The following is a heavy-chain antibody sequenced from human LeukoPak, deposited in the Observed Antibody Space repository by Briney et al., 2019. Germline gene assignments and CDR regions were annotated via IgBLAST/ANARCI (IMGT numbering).Heavy chain of an antibody. CDR3: ARGKFYSSGWPGDY. CDR1: GFTFSSYS. J-gene: IGHJ4*02. CDR2: ISSSSSTI. D-gene: IGHD6-19*01. Sequence: GGSLRLSCAASGFTFSSYSMNWVRQAPGKGLEWVSYISSSSSTIYYADSVKGRFTISRDNAKNSLYLQMNSLRDEDTAVYYCARGKFYSSGWPGDYWGQGTLVTVSS. V-gene: IGHV3-48*02.